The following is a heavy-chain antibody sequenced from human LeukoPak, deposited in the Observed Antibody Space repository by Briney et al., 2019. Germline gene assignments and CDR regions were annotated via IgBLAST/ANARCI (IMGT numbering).Heavy chain of an antibody. D-gene: IGHD3-10*01. J-gene: IGHJ5*02. CDR1: GYSFTSYC. Sequence: GESLKIYCKGSGYSFTSYCIGWVRQMPGKGLEWMGIIYPGDSDTRYSPSFQGQVTIPADKSTSTAYLQWSSLKASDTAMYYCARRYYGSGSYCNWFYPWGQGTLVTVSS. CDR2: IYPGDSDT. CDR3: ARRYYGSGSYCNWFYP. V-gene: IGHV5-51*01.